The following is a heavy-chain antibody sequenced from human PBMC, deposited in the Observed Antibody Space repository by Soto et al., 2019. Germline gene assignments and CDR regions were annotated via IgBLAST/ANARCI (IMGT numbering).Heavy chain of an antibody. D-gene: IGHD7-27*01. CDR3: ARDGDRNWFDP. Sequence: QVQLVQSGAEVKKPGSSVKVSCKASGGTFSSYTISWVRQAPGQGLEWMGRIIPILGIANYAQKFQGRVTITADKSTSTANMELSSLRSEDTAVYYCARDGDRNWFDPWGQGTLVTVSS. CDR2: IIPILGIA. J-gene: IGHJ5*02. V-gene: IGHV1-69*08. CDR1: GGTFSSYT.